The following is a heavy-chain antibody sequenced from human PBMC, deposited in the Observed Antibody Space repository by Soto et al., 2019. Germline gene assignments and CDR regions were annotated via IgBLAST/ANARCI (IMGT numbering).Heavy chain of an antibody. CDR3: AKDRYSSSWYLAAAFDI. CDR2: ISGSGGST. CDR1: GFNFSSYA. J-gene: IGHJ3*02. D-gene: IGHD6-13*01. Sequence: EVQLLESGGGLVQPGGSLRLSCAASGFNFSSYAMSWVRQAPGKGLEWVSAISGSGGSTYYADSVKGRFTISRDNSKNTLYLQMNSLRAEDTAVYYGAKDRYSSSWYLAAAFDIWGQGTMVTVTS. V-gene: IGHV3-23*01.